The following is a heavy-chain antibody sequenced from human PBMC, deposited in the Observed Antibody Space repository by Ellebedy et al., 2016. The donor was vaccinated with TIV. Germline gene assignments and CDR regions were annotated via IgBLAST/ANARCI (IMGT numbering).Heavy chain of an antibody. CDR2: ISSSSSYI. CDR3: ARDTSRNYDILTGYYTPYYYGMDV. V-gene: IGHV3-21*01. Sequence: GESLKISXAASGFTFSNYSMNWVRQAPGKGLEWVSSISSSSSYIYYADSVKGRFIISRDNDKNSLYLQMNSLRAEDTAGYYCARDTSRNYDILTGYYTPYYYGMDVWGQGTTVTVSS. CDR1: GFTFSNYS. D-gene: IGHD3-9*01. J-gene: IGHJ6*02.